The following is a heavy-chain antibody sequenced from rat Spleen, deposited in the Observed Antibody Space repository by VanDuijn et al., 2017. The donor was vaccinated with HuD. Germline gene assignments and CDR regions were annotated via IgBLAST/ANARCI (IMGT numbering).Heavy chain of an antibody. CDR3: TRRQQPYYFDY. V-gene: IGHV5-31*01. CDR2: ITNTGGSV. J-gene: IGHJ2*01. D-gene: IGHD1-10*01. Sequence: EVQLVESGGGLVQPGGSLKLSCVASGFTFNNYWMTWIRQAPGKGLEWIASITNTGGSVHYPDSVKGRFTISRDPAQNTLYLQMNSLRSEDTATYYCTRRQQPYYFDYWGRGIMVTVSS. CDR1: GFTFNNYW.